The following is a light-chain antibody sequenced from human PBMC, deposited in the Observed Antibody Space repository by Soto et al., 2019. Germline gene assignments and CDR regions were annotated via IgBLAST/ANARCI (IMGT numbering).Light chain of an antibody. Sequence: EIVLTQSPATLSLAPGEGATLSCRASQSVSPYLAWYQQKPGQAPRLLIYDTSNRATGIPARFSGSGSGTDFPLTISSLEPEDFAVYYCQLRSDWPPGYTFGQGTKLEIK. CDR1: QSVSPY. CDR3: QLRSDWPPGYT. CDR2: DTS. J-gene: IGKJ2*01. V-gene: IGKV3-11*01.